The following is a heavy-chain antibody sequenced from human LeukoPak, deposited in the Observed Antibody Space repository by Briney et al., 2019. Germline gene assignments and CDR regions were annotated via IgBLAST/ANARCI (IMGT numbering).Heavy chain of an antibody. Sequence: GGSLRLSCAASGFTFSSYAMSWVRQAPGKGLEWVSGISLDGATTYYAGSVEGRFTISRDNSKNTLYLQMNSLTAEDTAIYYCAKATGTLGNWGQGTLVTVSS. CDR3: AKATGTLGN. CDR2: ISLDGATT. J-gene: IGHJ4*02. V-gene: IGHV3-23*01. D-gene: IGHD1-1*01. CDR1: GFTFSSYA.